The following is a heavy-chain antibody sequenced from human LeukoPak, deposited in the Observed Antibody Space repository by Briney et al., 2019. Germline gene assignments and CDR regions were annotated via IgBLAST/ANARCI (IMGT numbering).Heavy chain of an antibody. CDR1: GFTVSSNY. CDR3: ARAASVAGTYALNH. CDR2: IYGGGST. Sequence: PGGSLRLSCAVSGFTVSSNYMNWVRQAPGKGLEWVSVIYGGGSTYYADSVKGRFTISRDNSKNTLYLQMNSLRAEDTAVYYCARAASVAGTYALNHWGQGTLVTVSS. D-gene: IGHD6-19*01. J-gene: IGHJ4*02. V-gene: IGHV3-66*01.